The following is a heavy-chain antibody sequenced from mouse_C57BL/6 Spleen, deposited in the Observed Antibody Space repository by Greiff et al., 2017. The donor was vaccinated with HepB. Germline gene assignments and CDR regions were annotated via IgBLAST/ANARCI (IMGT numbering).Heavy chain of an antibody. Sequence: QVQLQQPGAELVKPGASVKVSCKASGYTFTSYWMHWVKQRPGQGREGIGRIHPSDSDTNYNQKFKGKATLTVDKSSSTAYMQLSSLTSEDSAVYYCAMESSYWYFDVWGTGTTVTVSS. V-gene: IGHV1-74*01. D-gene: IGHD1-1*01. J-gene: IGHJ1*03. CDR3: AMESSYWYFDV. CDR2: IHPSDSDT. CDR1: GYTFTSYW.